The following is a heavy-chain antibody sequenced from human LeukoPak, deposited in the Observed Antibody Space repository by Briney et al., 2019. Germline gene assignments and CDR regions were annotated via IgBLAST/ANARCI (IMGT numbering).Heavy chain of an antibody. CDR1: GFTFSSYW. CDR2: INTEETST. D-gene: IGHD3-9*01. V-gene: IGHV3-74*01. Sequence: GGSLRLSCAASGFTFSSYWMHWVRHAPGKGLVWVSRINTEETSTSYADSVKGRFTISRDNAKNTLYLQMNSLRADDTAVYYCARDFDRYYFDYWGQGSLVTVSS. J-gene: IGHJ4*02. CDR3: ARDFDRYYFDY.